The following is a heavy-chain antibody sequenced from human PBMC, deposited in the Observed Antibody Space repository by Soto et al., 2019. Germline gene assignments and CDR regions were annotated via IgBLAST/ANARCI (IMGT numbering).Heavy chain of an antibody. V-gene: IGHV1-2*04. CDR2: INPNSGGT. Sequence: ASVKVSCKASGYTFTGYYMHWVRQAPGQGLEWMGWINPNSGGTNYAQKFQGWVTMTRDTSISTAYMELSRLRSDDTAVYYCARDLGDGYNYAFDIWGQGTMVTVSS. J-gene: IGHJ3*02. CDR1: GYTFTGYY. D-gene: IGHD5-12*01. CDR3: ARDLGDGYNYAFDI.